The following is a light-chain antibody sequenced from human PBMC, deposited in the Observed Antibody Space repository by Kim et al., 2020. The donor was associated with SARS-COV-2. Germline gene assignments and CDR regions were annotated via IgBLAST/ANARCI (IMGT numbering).Light chain of an antibody. V-gene: IGKV2-28*01. CDR3: MEALQTPYS. CDR1: QSLLHRNGHNY. Sequence: EPASISCRSSQSLLHRNGHNYLDWYLQKPGQSPQLLIYLGSNRASGVPDRFSGSGSGTDFTLKISRVEAEDVGVYYCMEALQTPYSFGQGTKLEIK. J-gene: IGKJ2*03. CDR2: LGS.